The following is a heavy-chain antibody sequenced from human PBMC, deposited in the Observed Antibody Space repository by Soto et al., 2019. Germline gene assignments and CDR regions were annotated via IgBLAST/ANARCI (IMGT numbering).Heavy chain of an antibody. D-gene: IGHD4-17*01. CDR2: IKQDGSEK. V-gene: IGHV3-7*01. CDR3: ARGPDDYGDYVDYYYYMDV. J-gene: IGHJ6*03. Sequence: GGSLRLSCAASGFTFSSYWMSWVRQAPGKGLEWVANIKQDGSEKYYADSVKGRFTISRDNAKNSLYLQMNSLRAEDTAVYYCARGPDDYGDYVDYYYYMDVWGKGTTVTVSS. CDR1: GFTFSSYW.